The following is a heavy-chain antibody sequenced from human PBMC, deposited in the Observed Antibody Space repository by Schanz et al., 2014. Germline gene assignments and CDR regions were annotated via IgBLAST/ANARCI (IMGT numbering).Heavy chain of an antibody. D-gene: IGHD6-19*01. CDR2: ISGSGGST. V-gene: IGHV3-23*01. J-gene: IGHJ4*02. CDR1: GFTFNSYA. CDR3: AIIGVMVAVAGTRADY. Sequence: DVQLLESGGGLVQPGGSLRLSCAASGFTFNSYAMSWVRQAPGKGLEWVSGISGSGGSTYYADSVKGRFTISRDNPKNSLFLQMNRLRAEDTALYYCAIIGVMVAVAGTRADYWGQGTLVTVAS.